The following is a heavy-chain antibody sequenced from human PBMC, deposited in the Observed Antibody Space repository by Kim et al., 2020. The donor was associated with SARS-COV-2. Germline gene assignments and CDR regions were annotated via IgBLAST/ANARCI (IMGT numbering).Heavy chain of an antibody. J-gene: IGHJ4*03. CDR3: ARHPLYCSGGSCYFRYFDY. CDR2: IYYSGST. Sequence: SETLSLTCTVSGGSISSSSYYWGWIRQPPGKGLEWIGSIYYSGSTYYNPSLKSRVTISVDTSKNQFSLKLSSVTAADTAVYYCARHPLYCSGGSCYFRYFDYWGQGTPVTVSS. V-gene: IGHV4-39*01. CDR1: GGSISSSSYY. D-gene: IGHD2-15*01.